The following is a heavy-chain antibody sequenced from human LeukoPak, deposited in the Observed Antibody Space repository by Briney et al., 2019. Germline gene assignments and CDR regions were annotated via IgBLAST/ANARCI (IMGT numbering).Heavy chain of an antibody. D-gene: IGHD5-12*01. CDR3: ARGRGATSNYYYYGMDV. CDR2: INHSGST. V-gene: IGHV4-34*01. Sequence: PSETLSLTCAVYGGSFRGYYWSWICPPPGKGRRWSGEINHSGSTNYNTSLKRRVTISVDTSKNQFSLKLSSVTAADTAVYYCARGRGATSNYYYYGMDVWGKGTTVTVSS. CDR1: GGSFRGYY. J-gene: IGHJ6*04.